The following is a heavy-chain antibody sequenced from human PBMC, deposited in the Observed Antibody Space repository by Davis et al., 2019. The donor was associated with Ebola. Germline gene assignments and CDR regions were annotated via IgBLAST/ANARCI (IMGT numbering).Heavy chain of an antibody. Sequence: SVKVSCKASGGTFSSYTISWVRQAPGQGLEWMGRIIPILGIANYAQKFQGRVTITADKSTSTAYMELSSLRSEDTAVYYCARGGLMTTSSIDLWGRGTLVTVSS. D-gene: IGHD3-16*01. J-gene: IGHJ2*01. CDR3: ARGGLMTTSSIDL. CDR1: GGTFSSYT. CDR2: IIPILGIA. V-gene: IGHV1-69*02.